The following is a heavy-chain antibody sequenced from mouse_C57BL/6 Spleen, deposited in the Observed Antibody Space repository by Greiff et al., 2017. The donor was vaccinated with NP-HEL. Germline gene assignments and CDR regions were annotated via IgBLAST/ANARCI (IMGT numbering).Heavy chain of an antibody. D-gene: IGHD1-1*01. CDR3: ARRYYYGSSYGAWFAY. CDR2: ISSGGSYT. J-gene: IGHJ3*01. V-gene: IGHV5-6*01. Sequence: EVQLVESGGDLVKPGGSLKLSCAASGFTFSSYGMSWVRQTPDKRLEWVATISSGGSYTYYPDSVKGRFTISRDNAKNTLYLQMSRLKSEETAMYYCARRYYYGSSYGAWFAYWGQGTRVTVSA. CDR1: GFTFSSYG.